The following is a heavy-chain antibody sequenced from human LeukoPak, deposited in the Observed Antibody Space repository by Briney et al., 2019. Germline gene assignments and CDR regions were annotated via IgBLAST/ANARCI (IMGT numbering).Heavy chain of an antibody. CDR1: GYTFSAYY. CDR3: AKDSWAGLVGAPNWFDP. CDR2: INPNNDGT. V-gene: IGHV1-2*02. D-gene: IGHD1-26*01. Sequence: ASVKVSCKASGYTFSAYYMHWVRQAPGQRLEWMGWINPNNDGTNYAQKFYGRVTMTWDTSISTAYMELNRLKSDDTAVYYCAKDSWAGLVGAPNWFDPWGQGTLVTVSS. J-gene: IGHJ5*02.